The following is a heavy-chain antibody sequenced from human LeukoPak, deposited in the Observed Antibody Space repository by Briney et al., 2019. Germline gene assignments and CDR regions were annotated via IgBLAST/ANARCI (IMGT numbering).Heavy chain of an antibody. CDR1: GFNFNTYW. D-gene: IGHD4-17*01. CDR3: ARHPYGVLDY. J-gene: IGHJ4*02. Sequence: GGSLRLSCAVSGFNFNTYWMTWVRQAPGKGLEWVANIKPDGTEKYYVDSVKGRFTISRDNAKNSLYLQMNSLTAEDTAVYYCARHPYGVLDYWGQGTLVTVSS. V-gene: IGHV3-7*01. CDR2: IKPDGTEK.